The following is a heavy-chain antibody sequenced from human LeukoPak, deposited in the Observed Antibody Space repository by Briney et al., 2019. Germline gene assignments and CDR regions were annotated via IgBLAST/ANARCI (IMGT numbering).Heavy chain of an antibody. CDR3: ARGRTPARDY. CDR1: GGSFSGYY. CDR2: INHSGST. D-gene: IGHD6-6*01. Sequence: SETLSLTCAVYGGSFSGYYWIWIRQPPGKGLEWIGEINHSGSTNYNPSLKSRVTISVHPPTNQFSLKLSSVTAADTAVYYCARGRTPARDYWGQGNLVTVS. V-gene: IGHV4-34*01. J-gene: IGHJ4*02.